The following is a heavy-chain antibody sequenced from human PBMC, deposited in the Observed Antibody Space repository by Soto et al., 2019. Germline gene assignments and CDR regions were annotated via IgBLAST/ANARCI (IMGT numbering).Heavy chain of an antibody. CDR3: ARQSGETYTPMDH. CDR1: GYSFTSYW. CDR2: VYPSDSHT. D-gene: IGHD5-18*01. V-gene: IGHV5-51*01. J-gene: IGHJ4*02. Sequence: PGESLKISCQGSGYSFTSYWIGWVRQMPGKGLEWMGTVYPSDSHTRYSPSFQGQVTISADKSISTAYLQWSSLKASDTAMYYCARQSGETYTPMDHWGQGTLVTVSS.